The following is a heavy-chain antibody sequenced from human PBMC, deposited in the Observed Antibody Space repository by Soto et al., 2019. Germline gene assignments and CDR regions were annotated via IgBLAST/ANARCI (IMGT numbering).Heavy chain of an antibody. D-gene: IGHD6-19*01. CDR3: ARVGRSSGWYDNAFDI. V-gene: IGHV3-20*01. Sequence: EVQLVESGGGVVRPGGSLRLSCAASGFTFDDYGMSWVRQAPGKGLEWVSGINWNGGSTGYADSVKGRFTSSRDNAKNSLYLQMNSLRAEDTALYHCARVGRSSGWYDNAFDIWGQGTRVTVSS. J-gene: IGHJ3*02. CDR1: GFTFDDYG. CDR2: INWNGGST.